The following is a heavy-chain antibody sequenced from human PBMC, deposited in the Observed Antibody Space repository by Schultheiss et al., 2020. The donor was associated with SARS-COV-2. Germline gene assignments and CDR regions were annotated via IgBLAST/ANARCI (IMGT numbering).Heavy chain of an antibody. D-gene: IGHD6-6*01. Sequence: GESLKISCAASGFTFDDYTMHWVRQAPGKGLEWVSSISSSSSYIYYADSVKGRFTISRDNSKNTLYLQMNSLRAEDTAVYYCAKPVVKAARPRDWFDPWGQGTLVTVS. J-gene: IGHJ5*02. V-gene: IGHV3-21*04. CDR1: GFTFDDYT. CDR2: ISSSSSYI. CDR3: AKPVVKAARPRDWFDP.